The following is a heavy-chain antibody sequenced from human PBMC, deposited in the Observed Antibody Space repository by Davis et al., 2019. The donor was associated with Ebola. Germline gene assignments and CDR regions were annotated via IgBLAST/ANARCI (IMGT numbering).Heavy chain of an antibody. CDR3: ARLTGGANFEY. CDR1: GGSISSYY. D-gene: IGHD7-27*01. CDR2: IYYSGST. Sequence: SETLSLTCTVSGGSISSYYWSWIRQPPGKGLEWIGYIYYSGSTNYNPSLKSRVTISVDTSKNQFSLKLSSVTAADTAVYYCARLTGGANFEYWGQGTLVTVSS. J-gene: IGHJ4*02. V-gene: IGHV4-59*08.